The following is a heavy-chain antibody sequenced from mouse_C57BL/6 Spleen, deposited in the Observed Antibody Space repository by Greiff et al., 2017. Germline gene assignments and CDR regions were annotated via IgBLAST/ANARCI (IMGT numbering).Heavy chain of an antibody. CDR3: ACGDITTDVAPYYAMDY. V-gene: IGHV1-59*01. CDR1: GYTFTSYW. Sequence: QVQLQQPGAELVRPGTSVKLSCKASGYTFTSYWMHWVKQRPGQGLEWIGVIDPSDSYTNYNQKFKGKATLTVDTSSSTAYMQLSSLTSVDSAVFCWACGDITTDVAPYYAMDYWGQGTTVTVSS. D-gene: IGHD1-1*01. J-gene: IGHJ4*01. CDR2: IDPSDSYT.